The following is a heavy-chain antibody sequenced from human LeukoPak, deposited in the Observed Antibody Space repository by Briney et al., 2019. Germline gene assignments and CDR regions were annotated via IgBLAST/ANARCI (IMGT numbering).Heavy chain of an antibody. CDR3: ARGYYYDSSGYYPYFDY. D-gene: IGHD3-22*01. V-gene: IGHV3-53*01. CDR2: IYSGGST. Sequence: GGSLRLSCAASGFTVSSNYMSWVRQALGKGLEWVSVIYSGGSTYYADSVKGRFTISRDNSKNTLYLQMNSLRAEDTAVYYCARGYYYDSSGYYPYFDYWGQGTLVTVSS. J-gene: IGHJ4*02. CDR1: GFTVSSNY.